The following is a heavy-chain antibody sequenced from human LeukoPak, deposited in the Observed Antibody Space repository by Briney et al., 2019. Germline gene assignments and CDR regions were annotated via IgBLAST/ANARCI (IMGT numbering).Heavy chain of an antibody. J-gene: IGHJ5*02. D-gene: IGHD1-26*01. Sequence: TGGSLRLSCAASGFTFSNYWMSWVRQAPEKGLEWVANIKEDGSVKYYVDSVKGRFTISRDNAKNSLYLHMNSLRVEDRAVYYCARGSGWLHPWGQGTLVTVFS. CDR2: IKEDGSVK. CDR1: GFTFSNYW. CDR3: ARGSGWLHP. V-gene: IGHV3-7*05.